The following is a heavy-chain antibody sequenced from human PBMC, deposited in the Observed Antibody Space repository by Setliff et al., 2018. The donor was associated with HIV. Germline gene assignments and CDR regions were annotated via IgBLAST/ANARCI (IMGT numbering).Heavy chain of an antibody. CDR2: IYKGGST. Sequence: PSETLSLTCVVSGYSISSSYWWGWIRQPPGKGLEWIGWIGYIYKGGSTYYNPSLKSRVTMSEDTSKNQFSLELRSVTAVDTAVYYCARSALWFGEADWYFDLWGRGTLVTVSS. V-gene: IGHV4-28*01. D-gene: IGHD3-10*01. J-gene: IGHJ2*01. CDR3: ARSALWFGEADWYFDL. CDR1: GYSISSSYW.